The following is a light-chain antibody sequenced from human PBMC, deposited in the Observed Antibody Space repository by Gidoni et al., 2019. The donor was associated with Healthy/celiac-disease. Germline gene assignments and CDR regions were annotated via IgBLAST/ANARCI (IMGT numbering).Light chain of an antibody. Sequence: DIGLTQSPATLSLSPGERATLSCRASQSVSSYLAWYQQKPGQAPRLLIYDASNRATGIPARFSGSGPGTDFTLTISSLEPEDFAVYYCQQRSNWPLTFGGGTKVEIK. CDR3: QQRSNWPLT. CDR2: DAS. J-gene: IGKJ4*01. CDR1: QSVSSY. V-gene: IGKV3D-11*02.